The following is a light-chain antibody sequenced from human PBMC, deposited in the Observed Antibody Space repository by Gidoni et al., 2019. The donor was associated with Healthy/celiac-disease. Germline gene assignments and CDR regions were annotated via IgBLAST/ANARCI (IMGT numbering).Light chain of an antibody. V-gene: IGKV1-33*01. Sequence: DPVTITCQASQDISNYLNWYQQKPGKAPKLLIYDASNLETGVPSRFSGSGSGTDFTFTISSLQPGDIATYYCQQYDNLITFGQGTRLEIK. CDR2: DAS. CDR3: QQYDNLIT. J-gene: IGKJ5*01. CDR1: QDISNY.